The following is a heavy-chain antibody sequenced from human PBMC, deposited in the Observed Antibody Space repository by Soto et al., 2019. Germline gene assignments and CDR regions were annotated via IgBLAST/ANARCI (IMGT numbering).Heavy chain of an antibody. CDR1: GFNLSHPW. Sequence: EVQLVESGGGLVKPGGSLRLSCVASGFNLSHPWMTWVRQAAGKGLEWVGRIKSKTDGGTADYAAPVKGRATISRDDSKNTVYLQMNSLKTEDTAVYYCTTGIYYDILTGYHNVAYWGQAALVTVSS. D-gene: IGHD3-9*01. J-gene: IGHJ4*02. V-gene: IGHV3-15*01. CDR3: TTGIYYDILTGYHNVAY. CDR2: IKSKTDGGTA.